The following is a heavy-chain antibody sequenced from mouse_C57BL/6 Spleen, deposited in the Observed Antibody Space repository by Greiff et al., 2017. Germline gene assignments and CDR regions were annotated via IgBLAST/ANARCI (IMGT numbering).Heavy chain of an antibody. CDR1: GYTFTSYW. V-gene: IGHV1-69*01. J-gene: IGHJ3*01. D-gene: IGHD3-2*02. CDR2: IDPSDSYT. CDR3: ACARSSCYIFAY. Sequence: QVQLQQSGAELVMPGASVKLSCKASGYTFTSYWMHWVKQRPGQGLEWIGEIDPSDSYTNYNQKFKGKSTLTVDKSSSTAYMQLSSLTSEDSAVYYCACARSSCYIFAYWGQGTLVTVSA.